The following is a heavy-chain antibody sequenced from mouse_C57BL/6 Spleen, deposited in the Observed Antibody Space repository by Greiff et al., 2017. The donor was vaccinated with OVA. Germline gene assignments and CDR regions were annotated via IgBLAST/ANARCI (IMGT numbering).Heavy chain of an antibody. V-gene: IGHV7-3*01. Sequence: DVKLVESGGGLVQPGGSLSLSCAASGFTFPDYYMSWVRQPPGKALEWLGFIRNKANGYTTEYSASVKGRFTISRDNSQSILYLQMNALRAEDSATYYCARHYYDYGYWYFDVWGTGTTVTVSS. J-gene: IGHJ1*03. D-gene: IGHD2-4*01. CDR3: ARHYYDYGYWYFDV. CDR2: IRNKANGYTT. CDR1: GFTFPDYY.